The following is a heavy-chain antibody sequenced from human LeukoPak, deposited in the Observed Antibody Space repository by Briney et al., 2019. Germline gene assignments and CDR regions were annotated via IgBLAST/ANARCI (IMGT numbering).Heavy chain of an antibody. Sequence: GGSLRLSCVPSGITLSRYGLHWVRQAPGRGLEWVAYVSFDGRDKYYVDSVKGRFTVSRDRYNNTLFLQMTRLRADDTAVYCAKDLEVYGSGDPFDVWGQGTMGTVSS. CDR1: GITLSRYG. D-gene: IGHD3-10*01. J-gene: IGHJ3*01. CDR3: AKDLEVYGSGDPFDV. V-gene: IGHV3-33*05. CDR2: VSFDGRDK.